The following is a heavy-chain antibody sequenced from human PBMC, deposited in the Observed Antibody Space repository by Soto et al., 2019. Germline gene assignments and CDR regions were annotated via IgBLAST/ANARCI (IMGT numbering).Heavy chain of an antibody. D-gene: IGHD2-8*01. CDR2: IIPILGIA. Sequence: QVQLVQSGAEVKKPGSSVKVSCKASGGTFSSYTISWVRQAPGQGLEWMGRIIPILGIANYAQKFQGRVTITADKSTSTAYMELSSLRSEDTAVYYCASSEEIGYRTNGVCSEYFDYWGQGTLVTVSS. J-gene: IGHJ4*02. V-gene: IGHV1-69*02. CDR3: ASSEEIGYRTNGVCSEYFDY. CDR1: GGTFSSYT.